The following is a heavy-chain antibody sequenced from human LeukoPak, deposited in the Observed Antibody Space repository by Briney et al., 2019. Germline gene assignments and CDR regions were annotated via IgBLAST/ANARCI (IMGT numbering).Heavy chain of an antibody. D-gene: IGHD6-13*01. Sequence: ASVKVSCKASGYTFTGYYMHWVRQAPGQGLEWMGWINPNSGGTNYAQKFQGRVTMTRDTSISTAYMELSRLRSDDTAVYYCARKRVSSWSRFDPWGQGTLVTVSS. CDR3: ARKRVSSWSRFDP. CDR1: GYTFTGYY. V-gene: IGHV1-2*02. J-gene: IGHJ5*02. CDR2: INPNSGGT.